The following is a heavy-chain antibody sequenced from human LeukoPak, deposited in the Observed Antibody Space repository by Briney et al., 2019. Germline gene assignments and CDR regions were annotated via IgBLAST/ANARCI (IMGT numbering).Heavy chain of an antibody. V-gene: IGHV4-61*02. CDR3: ACWSGWTDY. CDR1: GGSISSGSYY. D-gene: IGHD3-3*01. CDR2: IYTSGST. J-gene: IGHJ4*02. Sequence: PSQTLSLTCTVSGGSISSGSYYWSWIRQPAGKGLEWIGRIYTSGSTNYNPSLKSRVTISVDTSKNQFSLKLSSVTAADTAVYYCACWSGWTDYRGQGTLVTVSS.